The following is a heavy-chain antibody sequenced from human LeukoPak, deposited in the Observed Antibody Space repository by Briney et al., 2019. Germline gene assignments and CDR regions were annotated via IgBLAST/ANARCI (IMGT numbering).Heavy chain of an antibody. J-gene: IGHJ5*02. CDR3: ARVDYYDSSGFSDP. Sequence: ASVKVSCKASGYTFTSYGISWVRQAPGQGLEWMGWISAYNGSTNYAQKLQGRVTMTTDTSTSTAYMELRSLRSDDTAVYYCARVDYYDSSGFSDPWGQGTLVTVSS. D-gene: IGHD3-22*01. CDR2: ISAYNGST. V-gene: IGHV1-18*01. CDR1: GYTFTSYG.